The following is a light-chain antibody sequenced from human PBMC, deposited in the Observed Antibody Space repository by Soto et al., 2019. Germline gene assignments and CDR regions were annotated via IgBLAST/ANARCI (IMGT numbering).Light chain of an antibody. CDR1: ERIYSAY. V-gene: IGKV3-20*01. CDR2: GTS. Sequence: EVVLTQSPGTLSLSRGERATLSCRASERIYSAYLGWYQQKPGQAPRLLIYGTSSRATGIPDRFSGSGSGTDFTLTISRLEPEDFAVYYCQQYGNSPLITFGQGTRLEIK. J-gene: IGKJ5*01. CDR3: QQYGNSPLIT.